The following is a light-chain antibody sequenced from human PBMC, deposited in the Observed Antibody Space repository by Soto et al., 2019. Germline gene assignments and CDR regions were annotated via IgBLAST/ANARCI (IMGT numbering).Light chain of an antibody. V-gene: IGKV3-20*01. CDR1: QSVSSY. CDR2: DAS. CDR3: QQYGRSPFT. J-gene: IGKJ3*01. Sequence: EIVLTHSPATLSLSPCERAALSASASQSVSSYLAWYQQKPGQAPRLLIYDASNRATGIPARFSGSGSGTDFTLTISRLEPEDFAVYYCQQYGRSPFTFGPGTKVDIK.